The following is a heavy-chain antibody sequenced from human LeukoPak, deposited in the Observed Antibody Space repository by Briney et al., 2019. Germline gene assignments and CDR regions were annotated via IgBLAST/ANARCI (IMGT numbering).Heavy chain of an antibody. D-gene: IGHD3-10*01. CDR3: AKDLWKRLLWFGELSGTFDY. CDR1: GFTFSSYA. CDR2: ISGSGGST. V-gene: IGHV3-23*01. J-gene: IGHJ4*02. Sequence: PGGSLRLSCAASGFTFSSYAMSWVRQAPGKGLEWFSAISGSGGSTYYADSVEGRFTISRDNSKNTLYLQMNSLRAEDTAVYYCAKDLWKRLLWFGELSGTFDYWGQGTLVTVSS.